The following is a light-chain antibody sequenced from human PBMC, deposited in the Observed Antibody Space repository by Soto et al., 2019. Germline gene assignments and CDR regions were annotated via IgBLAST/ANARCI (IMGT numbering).Light chain of an antibody. CDR3: CSYAGTVWV. Sequence: QSALTQPASVSKSPGQSITISCTGTSSDVGSYNLVSWYQHHAGKAPKLLIYEDNKRPSGISNRFSGSKSGNTASLSISGLQAEDEADYYCCSYAGTVWVFGGGTKVTVL. V-gene: IGLV2-23*01. CDR2: EDN. J-gene: IGLJ3*02. CDR1: SSDVGSYNL.